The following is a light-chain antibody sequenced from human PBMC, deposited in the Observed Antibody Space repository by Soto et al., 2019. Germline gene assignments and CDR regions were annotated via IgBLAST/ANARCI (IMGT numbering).Light chain of an antibody. CDR2: WAS. V-gene: IGKV4-1*01. CDR3: QQYYSTPRT. Sequence: DIVMTQSPDSLAVSLGERATINCKSSQSVLYSSNNKNYLAWYQQKPGQPPKLLIYWASTRESGVPDRFSGSGSGTDFTLTLSSLQAADVAVYYCQQYYSTPRTFGGGTKVEIK. J-gene: IGKJ4*01. CDR1: QSVLYSSNNKNY.